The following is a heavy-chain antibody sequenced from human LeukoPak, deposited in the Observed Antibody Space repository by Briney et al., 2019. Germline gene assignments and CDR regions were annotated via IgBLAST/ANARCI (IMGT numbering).Heavy chain of an antibody. CDR2: IYNRGSA. D-gene: IGHD5-18*01. J-gene: IGHJ6*03. V-gene: IGHV4-4*08. CDR1: GGSVSSYF. CDR3: ARLGRGRYSDGLGSYNYYYYMDV. Sequence: SETLSLTCTVSGGSVSSYFWSWLRQPPGEGLAWIGYIYNRGSANYNPSLKRRATISVDASTHQFSLKLSSVTAADTAVYYCARLGRGRYSDGLGSYNYYYYMDVWGKGTTVTASS.